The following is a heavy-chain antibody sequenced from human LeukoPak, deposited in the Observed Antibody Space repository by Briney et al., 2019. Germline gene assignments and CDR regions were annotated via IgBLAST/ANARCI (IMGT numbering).Heavy chain of an antibody. CDR1: GLTFSTYT. V-gene: IGHV3-53*01. CDR3: AKSGSHFAFDI. J-gene: IGHJ3*02. Sequence: GGSLRLSCAASGLTFSTYTMNWVRQAPGKGLEWVSVIYSGGSTYYADSVKGRFTISRDNSKNTLYLQMNSLRAEDTAVYYCAKSGSHFAFDIWGQGTMVTVSS. D-gene: IGHD1-26*01. CDR2: IYSGGST.